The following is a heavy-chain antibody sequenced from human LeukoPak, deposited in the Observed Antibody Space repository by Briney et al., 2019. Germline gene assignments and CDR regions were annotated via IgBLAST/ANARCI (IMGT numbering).Heavy chain of an antibody. J-gene: IGHJ4*02. CDR2: IRYDAINK. CDR3: AKSRGYDFWSGYYNFDY. V-gene: IGHV3-30*02. D-gene: IGHD3-3*01. CDR1: GFTFSSYG. Sequence: GGSLRLSCAASGFTFSSYGMHWVRQAPGKGLEWVAFIRYDAINKYYADSVKGRFTISRDNSKNTLYLQMNSLRAEDTAVYYCAKSRGYDFWSGYYNFDYWGQGTLVTVSS.